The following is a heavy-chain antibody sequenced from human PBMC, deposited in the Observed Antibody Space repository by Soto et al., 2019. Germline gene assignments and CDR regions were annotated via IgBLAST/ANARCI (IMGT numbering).Heavy chain of an antibody. J-gene: IGHJ6*02. V-gene: IGHV1-69*13. CDR2: IIPIFGTA. CDR3: ARARGYSGYDEDYYGMDV. Sequence: GASVKVSCKASGGTFSSYAISWVRQAPGQGLEWMGGIIPIFGTANYAQKFQGRVTITADESTSTAYMELSSPRSEDTAVYYCARARGYSGYDEDYYGMDVWGQGTTVTVSS. D-gene: IGHD5-12*01. CDR1: GGTFSSYA.